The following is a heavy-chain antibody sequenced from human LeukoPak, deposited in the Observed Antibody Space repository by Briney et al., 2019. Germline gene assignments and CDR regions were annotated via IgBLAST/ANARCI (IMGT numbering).Heavy chain of an antibody. CDR3: ARDRQYDILTGHAGD. CDR1: GFTFSSYS. J-gene: IGHJ4*02. D-gene: IGHD3-9*01. V-gene: IGHV3-21*01. CDR2: ISSSSSYI. Sequence: PGGSLRLSCAASGFTFSSYSMNWVRQAPGKGLEWVSSISSSSSYIYYADSVKGRFTISRDNAKNSLYLQMNSLRAEDTAVYYCARDRQYDILTGHAGDWGQGTLVTVSS.